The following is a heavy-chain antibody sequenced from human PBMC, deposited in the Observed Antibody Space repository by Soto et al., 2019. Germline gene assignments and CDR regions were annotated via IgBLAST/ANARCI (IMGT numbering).Heavy chain of an antibody. Sequence: AESLTLSCAASGFTFSSYCMYWVRQAPGKGLVWVSRTNSDGSDTSYADSVKGRFTISRDNAKNTLYLQMNSLRAEDTAVYYCARDRGWSLFDYWGQGTLVTVSS. V-gene: IGHV3-74*01. CDR1: GFTFSSYC. D-gene: IGHD6-19*01. J-gene: IGHJ4*02. CDR3: ARDRGWSLFDY. CDR2: TNSDGSDT.